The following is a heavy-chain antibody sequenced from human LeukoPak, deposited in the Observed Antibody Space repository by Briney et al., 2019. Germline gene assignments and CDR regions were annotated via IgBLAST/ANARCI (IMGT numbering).Heavy chain of an antibody. J-gene: IGHJ6*04. CDR2: ISSSGSTI. CDR1: RFTFSSYE. V-gene: IGHV3-48*03. D-gene: IGHD3-10*02. CDR3: AELGITMIGGV. Sequence: GGSLRLSCEASRFTFSSYEMNWVRQAPGKGLEWVSYISSSGSTIYYADSVKGRFTISRDNAKNSLYLQMNSLRAEDTAVYYCAELGITMIGGVWGKGTTVTISS.